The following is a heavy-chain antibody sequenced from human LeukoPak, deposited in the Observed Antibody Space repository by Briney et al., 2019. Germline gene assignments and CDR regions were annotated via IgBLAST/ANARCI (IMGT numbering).Heavy chain of an antibody. CDR1: GGTFSSYA. CDR3: AGSGSSPFDY. Sequence: SVKVSCKASGGTFSSYAISWVRQAPGQGLEWMGGIIPIFGTANYAQKFQGRVTINTDESTSTAYMELSSLRSEDTDVYYCAGSGSSPFDYWGQGTLVTVSS. CDR2: IIPIFGTA. V-gene: IGHV1-69*05. J-gene: IGHJ4*02. D-gene: IGHD3-10*01.